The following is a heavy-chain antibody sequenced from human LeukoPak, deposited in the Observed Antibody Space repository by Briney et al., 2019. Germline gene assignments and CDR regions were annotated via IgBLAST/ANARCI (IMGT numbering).Heavy chain of an antibody. CDR2: IGGSGGST. V-gene: IGHV3-23*01. Sequence: GETLRLSCAASGLTFSRYAMSWVRQAPGKGLEWVSVIGGSGGSTYYADSVKGRFTISRDNSMHTLYLQMNSLRAEDTAVYYCVRGYSSLVSRNWFDPWGQGTLVTVSS. J-gene: IGHJ5*02. D-gene: IGHD5-18*01. CDR1: GLTFSRYA. CDR3: VRGYSSLVSRNWFDP.